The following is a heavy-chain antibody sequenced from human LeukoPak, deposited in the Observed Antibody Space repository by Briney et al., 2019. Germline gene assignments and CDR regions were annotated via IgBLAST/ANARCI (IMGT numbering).Heavy chain of an antibody. CDR2: ISGSGGST. J-gene: IGHJ3*02. CDR1: GFTFSSYA. D-gene: IGHD3-22*01. Sequence: GGSLRLSCAASGFTFSSYAMSWVRQAPGKGLEWVSAISGSGGSTYYADSVKGRFTISGDNSKNTLYLQMNSLRAEDTAVYYCAKDSGDYYDSSGYYSNDAFDIWGQGTMVTVSS. V-gene: IGHV3-23*01. CDR3: AKDSGDYYDSSGYYSNDAFDI.